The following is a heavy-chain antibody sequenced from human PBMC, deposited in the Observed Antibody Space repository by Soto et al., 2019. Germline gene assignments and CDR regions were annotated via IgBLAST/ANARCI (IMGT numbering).Heavy chain of an antibody. CDR1: GGSIRSYY. CDR2: IYYTGST. D-gene: IGHD6-13*01. J-gene: IGHJ4*02. CDR3: ARLLAAGGPPHFDY. Sequence: QVQLQESGPGLVKPSETLSLTCSVSGGSIRSYYWTWIRQPPGKGLEWIGHIYYTGSTNYIPSLKSRVTISLDTSKNQISLKLNSGTAADTAVYYCARLLAAGGPPHFDYWGQGTLVTVSS. V-gene: IGHV4-59*08.